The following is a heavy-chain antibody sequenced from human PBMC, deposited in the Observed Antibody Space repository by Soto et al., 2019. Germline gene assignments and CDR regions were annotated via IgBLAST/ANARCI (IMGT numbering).Heavy chain of an antibody. CDR3: AKDLRGMDV. Sequence: GGSLRLSCAAPGFTFSGYGMHWVRQAPGKGLEWVAVISYDGSNKYYADSVKGRFTISRDNSKNTLYLQMNSLRAEDTAVYYCAKDLRGMDVWGQGTTVTVSS. V-gene: IGHV3-30*18. CDR1: GFTFSGYG. J-gene: IGHJ6*02. CDR2: ISYDGSNK.